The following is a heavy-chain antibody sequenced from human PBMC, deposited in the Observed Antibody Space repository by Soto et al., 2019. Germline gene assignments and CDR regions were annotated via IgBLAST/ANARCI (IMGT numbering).Heavy chain of an antibody. D-gene: IGHD3-3*02. Sequence: PGGSLRLSCAASTFTFSSYAMSWVRQAPGKGLEWVSTISGSGGSTYYADSVKGRFTISRDNSKSALYLQMNSLRAEDTAIYYCAKESDISFFYFDDGGQETLVTVSS. CDR3: AKESDISFFYFDD. CDR2: ISGSGGST. CDR1: TFTFSSYA. V-gene: IGHV3-23*01. J-gene: IGHJ4*02.